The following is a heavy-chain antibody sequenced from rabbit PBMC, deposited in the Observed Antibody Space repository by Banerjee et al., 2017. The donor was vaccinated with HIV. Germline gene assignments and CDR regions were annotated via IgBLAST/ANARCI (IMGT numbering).Heavy chain of an antibody. CDR1: GFDFSSNA. D-gene: IGHD4-1*01. CDR2: IDVGSSGTT. CDR3: ARDLAGVIGWNFNL. J-gene: IGHJ4*01. V-gene: IGHV1S45*01. Sequence: QQQLEESGGGLVKPGASLTLTCTASGFDFSSNAMCWVRQAPGKGLEWIACIDVGSSGTTYYANWAKGRFTISKTSSTTVTLQMTSLTAADTATYFCARDLAGVIGWNFNLWGQGTLVTVS.